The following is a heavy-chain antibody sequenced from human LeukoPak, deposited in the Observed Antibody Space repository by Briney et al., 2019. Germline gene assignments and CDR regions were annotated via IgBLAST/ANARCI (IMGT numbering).Heavy chain of an antibody. Sequence: GTSVKVSCKASGFTFTSSAVQWVRQARGQRREGIGWIVVGSGNTNYAQKFQERVTITRDMSTSTAYMELSSLRSEDTAVYYCATRGTAMAISNFDYWGQGTLVTVSS. J-gene: IGHJ4*02. D-gene: IGHD5-18*01. CDR3: ATRGTAMAISNFDY. CDR1: GFTFTSSA. V-gene: IGHV1-58*01. CDR2: IVVGSGNT.